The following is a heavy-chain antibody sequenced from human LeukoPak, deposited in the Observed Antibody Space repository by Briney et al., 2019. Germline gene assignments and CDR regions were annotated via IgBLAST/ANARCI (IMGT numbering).Heavy chain of an antibody. D-gene: IGHD1-1*01. CDR1: GYTFTSYH. CDR3: VREEARTYNFDF. CDR2: LKSSGDTT. V-gene: IGHV1-46*01. J-gene: IGHJ4*02. Sequence: ASVKVSCKTSGYTFTSYHMHWVRQAPGQGLEWVGILKSSGDTTVYAQKFQGRVTVTRDTSTSTVYMELSSLSSEDTALYYCVREEARTYNFDFWGPGTLVTVSS.